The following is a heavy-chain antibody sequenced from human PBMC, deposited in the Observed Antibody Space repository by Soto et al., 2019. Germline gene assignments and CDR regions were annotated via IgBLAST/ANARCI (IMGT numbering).Heavy chain of an antibody. V-gene: IGHV1-69*13. CDR3: ARDSGAKLSSS. CDR2: IVPIYRTA. CDR1: GGTFSSYR. D-gene: IGHD2-2*01. J-gene: IGHJ4*02. Sequence: ASVKVSCKASGGTFSSYRINWVRQAPGQGLEWVGGIVPIYRTADYAQKFQGRVTITADGSARTAYMELRSLQSQDTAVYYCARDSGAKLSSSWGQGTLVTVSS.